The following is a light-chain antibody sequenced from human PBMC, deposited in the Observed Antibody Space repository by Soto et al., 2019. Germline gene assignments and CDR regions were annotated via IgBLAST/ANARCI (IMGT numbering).Light chain of an antibody. J-gene: IGKJ1*01. Sequence: DIQMTQSPSTLFASVGDRVTITCRAGQSIGSWLAWYQQKPGKAPKLLIYKASSLESGVQSRFSGSGSGTEFTLTISSLQPDDFATYYCQQYNSYSFGQGTKVDIK. CDR3: QQYNSYS. CDR2: KAS. CDR1: QSIGSW. V-gene: IGKV1-5*03.